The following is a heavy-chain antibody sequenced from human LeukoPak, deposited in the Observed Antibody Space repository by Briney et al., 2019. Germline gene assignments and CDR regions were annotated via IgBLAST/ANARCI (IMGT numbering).Heavy chain of an antibody. D-gene: IGHD3-22*01. CDR2: INHSGST. CDR3: ARSKLVRYYYDSSGYYRFDY. Sequence: SETLSLTCAVCGGSFSGYYWSWIRQPPGKGLEWIGEINHSGSTNYNPSLKSRVTISVDTSKNQFSLKLSSVTAADTAVYYCARSKLVRYYYDSSGYYRFDYWGQGTLVTVSS. V-gene: IGHV4-34*01. J-gene: IGHJ4*02. CDR1: GGSFSGYY.